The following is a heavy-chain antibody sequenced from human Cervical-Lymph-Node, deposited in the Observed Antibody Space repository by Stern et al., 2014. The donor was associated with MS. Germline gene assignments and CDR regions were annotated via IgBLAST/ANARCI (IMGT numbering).Heavy chain of an antibody. CDR2: SRTKAKSSST. CDR3: SRDSSGDY. V-gene: IGHV3-72*01. J-gene: IGHJ4*02. CDR1: GFSFRDFY. Sequence: EVQLEESGGGLVQPGGSLRLSCAASGFSFRDFYMDWVRQAPGQGLEFAGISRTKAKSSSTDCASSVQGRFTISRDDSKNSLYLQMNRLKTEDTAVYYCSRDSSGDYWCPGTLVTVSS.